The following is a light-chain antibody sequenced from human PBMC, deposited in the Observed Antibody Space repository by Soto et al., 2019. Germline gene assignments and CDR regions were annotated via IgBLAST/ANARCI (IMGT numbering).Light chain of an antibody. J-gene: IGLJ1*01. CDR1: SSNIGSNT. CDR2: SNN. Sequence: QSVLTQPPSTSGTPGQRVTISCSGTSSNIGSNTVNWYQQLPGAAPKLLIYSNNQRPSGVPDRFSGSKSGTSASLAISGLQSEDEADYYCAAWDDSLNDYVFATGTKVTVL. V-gene: IGLV1-44*01. CDR3: AAWDDSLNDYV.